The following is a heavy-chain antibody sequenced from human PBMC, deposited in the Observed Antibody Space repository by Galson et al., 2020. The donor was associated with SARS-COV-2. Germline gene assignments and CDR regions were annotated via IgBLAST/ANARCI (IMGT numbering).Heavy chain of an antibody. Sequence: GESLKISCAASGFTFSDYYMSWIRQAPGKGLDWFSYISASGTTIHLADSVKGRFTISRDNAKNSLYLQMNSLRADDTAVYFCARGYTYGFSPYGMDVWGQGTTVTVSS. V-gene: IGHV3-11*01. CDR1: GFTFSDYY. CDR3: ARGYTYGFSPYGMDV. J-gene: IGHJ6*02. D-gene: IGHD5-18*01. CDR2: ISASGTTI.